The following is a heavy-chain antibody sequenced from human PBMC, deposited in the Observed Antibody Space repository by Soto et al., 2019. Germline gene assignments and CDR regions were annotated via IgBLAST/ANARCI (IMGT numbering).Heavy chain of an antibody. CDR2: INPSGGST. CDR1: GYTFTSYY. V-gene: IGHV1-46*01. J-gene: IGHJ4*02. Sequence: QVQLVQSGAEVKKPGASVKVSCKASGYTFTSYYMHWVRQAPGQGLEWMGIINPSGGSTSYAQKFQGRVPMTRDTSTSTVYMELSSLRSEDTAVYYCARERYYDYVWGSYRPDFDYWGQGTLVTVSS. CDR3: ARERYYDYVWGSYRPDFDY. D-gene: IGHD3-16*02.